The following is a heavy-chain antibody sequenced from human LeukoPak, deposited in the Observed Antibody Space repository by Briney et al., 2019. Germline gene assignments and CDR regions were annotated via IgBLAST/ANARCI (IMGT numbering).Heavy chain of an antibody. J-gene: IGHJ4*02. V-gene: IGHV4-31*11. CDR3: ARLRITIFGVVMKGRSFDY. D-gene: IGHD3-3*01. Sequence: SETLSLTCAVSGGSISSGGYSWSWIRQPPGKGLEWIGYIYYSGSTYYNPSLKSRVTISVDTSKNQFSLKLSSVTAADTAVYYCARLRITIFGVVMKGRSFDYWGQGTLVTVSS. CDR2: IYYSGST. CDR1: GGSISSGGYS.